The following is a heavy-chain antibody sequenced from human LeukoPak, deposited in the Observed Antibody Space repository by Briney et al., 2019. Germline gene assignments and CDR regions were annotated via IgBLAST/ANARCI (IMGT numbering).Heavy chain of an antibody. CDR2: FCPGDSDT. CDR3: ARARAYSTASYYFDY. CDR1: GFSFTTYW. J-gene: IGHJ4*02. D-gene: IGHD6-13*01. Sequence: GESLKIPFQVSGFSFTTYWIGWGRQMPGKGLEWIGIFCPGDSDTKYSTPFQGQVTISADKSIRTAYLQWSSLKASDTATYYCARARAYSTASYYFDYWGQGTLVTVSS. V-gene: IGHV5-51*01.